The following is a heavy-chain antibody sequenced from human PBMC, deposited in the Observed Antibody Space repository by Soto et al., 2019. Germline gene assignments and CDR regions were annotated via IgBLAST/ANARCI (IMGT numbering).Heavy chain of an antibody. CDR2: IYYSGST. CDR3: ARVVPAAPSYYMDV. J-gene: IGHJ6*03. D-gene: IGHD2-2*01. V-gene: IGHV4-39*07. CDR1: GGSISSSSYY. Sequence: SETLSLTCTVSGGSISSSSYYWGWIRQPPGKGLEWIGSIYYSGSTYYNPSLKSRVTISVDKSKNQFSLKLSSVTAADTAVYYCARVVPAAPSYYMDVWGKGTTVTVSS.